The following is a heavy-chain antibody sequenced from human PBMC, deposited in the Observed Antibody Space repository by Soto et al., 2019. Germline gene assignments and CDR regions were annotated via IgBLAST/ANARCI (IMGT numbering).Heavy chain of an antibody. D-gene: IGHD4-17*01. CDR1: GYSFTSYW. V-gene: IGHV5-51*01. Sequence: GESLKISCKGSGYSFTSYWIGWVRQMPGKGLEWMGIIYPGDSDTRYSPSFQGQVTISADKSISTAYLQWSSLKASDTAMYYCARPDTVTTNYYYGMDVWGQGTTVTV. CDR3: ARPDTVTTNYYYGMDV. J-gene: IGHJ6*02. CDR2: IYPGDSDT.